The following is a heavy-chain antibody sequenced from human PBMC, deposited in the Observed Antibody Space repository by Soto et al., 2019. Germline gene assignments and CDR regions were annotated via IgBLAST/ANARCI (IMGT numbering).Heavy chain of an antibody. CDR1: GFTFDNYA. Sequence: GSLRLSCAASGFTFDNYAMTWVRQAPGKGLEWVSGIYGDGGGTYHADSVKGRFAVSRDNSRNTLYLQLNSLRAEDTAVYYCAKVSGAWGQPHHIDFWGQGALVTVSS. D-gene: IGHD3-16*01. CDR3: AKVSGAWGQPHHIDF. V-gene: IGHV3-23*01. J-gene: IGHJ4*02. CDR2: IYGDGGGT.